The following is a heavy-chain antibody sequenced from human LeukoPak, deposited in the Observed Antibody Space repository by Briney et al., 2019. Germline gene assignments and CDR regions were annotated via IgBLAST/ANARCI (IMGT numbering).Heavy chain of an antibody. CDR3: ARHPRGYYDSSGYPIYCFDY. CDR1: GYSFTSYW. J-gene: IGHJ4*02. CDR2: IYPGDSDT. Sequence: GESLKISCKGSGYSFTSYWIGWVRQMPGKGLEWMGIIYPGDSDTRYSPSFQGQVTISADKSISTAYLQWSSLKASDTAMYYCARHPRGYYDSSGYPIYCFDYWGQGTLVTVSS. D-gene: IGHD3-22*01. V-gene: IGHV5-51*01.